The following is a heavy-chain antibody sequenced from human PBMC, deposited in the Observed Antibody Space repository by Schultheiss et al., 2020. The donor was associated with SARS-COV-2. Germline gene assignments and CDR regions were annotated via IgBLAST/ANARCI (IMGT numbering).Heavy chain of an antibody. D-gene: IGHD3-22*01. CDR2: IKSDGSST. Sequence: GGSLRLSCVASGFTFTTYWMHWVRQTPGKGLVWVSRIKSDGSSTDYADSVEGRFTISRDNAKNTVHLQMNSLRDEDTALYYCATGYYDSDKSGGNHYWGQGTLVTVSS. CDR1: GFTFTTYW. V-gene: IGHV3-74*01. J-gene: IGHJ4*02. CDR3: ATGYYDSDKSGGNHY.